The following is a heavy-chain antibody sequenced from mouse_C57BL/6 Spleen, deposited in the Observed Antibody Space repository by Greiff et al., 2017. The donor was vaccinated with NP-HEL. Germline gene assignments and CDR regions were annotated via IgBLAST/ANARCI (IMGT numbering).Heavy chain of an antibody. Sequence: VQLQQSGPELVKPGASVKISCKASGYAFSSAWMNWVKQRPGKGLEWIGRIYPGAGDTNYNGKFTGKATLTAEKDYSSAYMQLSSLTSDDSAVYFCARCYDGYYEDYAMDYWGKGTSVTVAS. D-gene: IGHD2-3*01. CDR3: ARCYDGYYEDYAMDY. J-gene: IGHJ4*01. V-gene: IGHV1-82*01. CDR2: IYPGAGDT. CDR1: GYAFSSAW.